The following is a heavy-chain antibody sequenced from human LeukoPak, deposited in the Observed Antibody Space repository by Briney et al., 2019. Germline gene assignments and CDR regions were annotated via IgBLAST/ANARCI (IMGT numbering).Heavy chain of an antibody. D-gene: IGHD6-19*01. J-gene: IGHJ6*02. CDR2: FDPEDGET. CDR3: ARAGVAVAGTNYGMDV. V-gene: IGHV1-24*01. Sequence: ASVKVSCKVSGYTLTELSMHWVRQAPGKGLEWMGGFDPEDGETIYAQKFQGRVTITADESTSTAYMELSSLRSEDTAVYYCARAGVAVAGTNYGMDVWGQGTTVTVSS. CDR1: GYTLTELS.